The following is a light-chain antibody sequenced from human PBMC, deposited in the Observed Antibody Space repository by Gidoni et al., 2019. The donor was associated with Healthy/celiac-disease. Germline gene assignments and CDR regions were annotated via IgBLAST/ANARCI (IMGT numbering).Light chain of an antibody. Sequence: EIVLTQSPATLSLSPGERATLSCRASQSVSSYLAWYQQKPGQAPRLLIYDASNRATGIPARFSGSGSGTDFTLTISSLEPEDFAVYYCQQRSNWPPAGNTFGQGTKLEIK. J-gene: IGKJ2*01. CDR1: QSVSSY. V-gene: IGKV3-11*01. CDR3: QQRSNWPPAGNT. CDR2: DAS.